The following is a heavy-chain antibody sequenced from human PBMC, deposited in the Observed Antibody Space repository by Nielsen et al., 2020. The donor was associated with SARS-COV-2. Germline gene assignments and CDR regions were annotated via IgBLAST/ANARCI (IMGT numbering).Heavy chain of an antibody. D-gene: IGHD6-19*01. V-gene: IGHV1-2*06. CDR3: ARGGLEQWLPYYFDY. CDR1: GYPFSVYS. Sequence: ASVKVSCKASGYPFSVYSMHWVRQAPGQGLEWMGRINPNIGGVDYSERFQGRVTMTRDTSISTAYIELTRLTSDDTAVYYCARGGLEQWLPYYFDYWGQGTLVTVSS. J-gene: IGHJ4*02. CDR2: INPNIGGV.